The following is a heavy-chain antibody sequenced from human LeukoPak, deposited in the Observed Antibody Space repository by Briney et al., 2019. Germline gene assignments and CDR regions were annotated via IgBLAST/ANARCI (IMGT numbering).Heavy chain of an antibody. CDR1: GFTFSSYE. J-gene: IGHJ4*02. Sequence: GGSLRLSCAASGFTFSSYEMNWVRQAPGKGLEWVSYISSSGSTIYYADSVKGRFTISRDNAKNSLYLQMISLRAEDTAVYYCARDRRAYCGGDCQGFDYWGQGTLVTVSS. V-gene: IGHV3-48*03. D-gene: IGHD2-21*02. CDR3: ARDRRAYCGGDCQGFDY. CDR2: ISSSGSTI.